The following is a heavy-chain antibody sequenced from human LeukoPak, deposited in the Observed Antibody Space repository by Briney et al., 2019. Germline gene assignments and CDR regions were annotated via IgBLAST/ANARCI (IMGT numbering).Heavy chain of an antibody. V-gene: IGHV3-33*06. CDR3: AKRYSGGWYHFDY. D-gene: IGHD6-19*01. Sequence: GGSLRLSCAASGFTFSSYGMHWVRQAPGKGLEWVAVIWYDGSNKYYADSVKGRFTISRDNSKNTLYLQMNSLRAEDTAVYYCAKRYSGGWYHFDYWGQGSLVTVSS. CDR1: GFTFSSYG. CDR2: IWYDGSNK. J-gene: IGHJ4*02.